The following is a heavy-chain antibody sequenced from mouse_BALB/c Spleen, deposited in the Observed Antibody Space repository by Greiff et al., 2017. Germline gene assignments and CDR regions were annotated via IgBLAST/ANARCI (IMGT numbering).Heavy chain of an antibody. CDR3: TTTMITREGFAY. CDR2: INPSNGGT. V-gene: IGHV1S16*01. D-gene: IGHD2-4*01. J-gene: IGHJ3*01. CDR1: GYTFTSYY. Sequence: VQLQQSGAELVKPGASVKLSCKASGYTFTSYYMYWVKQRPGQGLEWIGEINPSNGGTNFNETFKSKATLTVDKSSSTAYMQLSSLTSEDSAVYYCTTTMITREGFAYWGEGTLVTVSA.